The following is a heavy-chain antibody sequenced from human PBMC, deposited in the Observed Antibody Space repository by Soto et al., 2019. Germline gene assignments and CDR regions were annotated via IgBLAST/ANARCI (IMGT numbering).Heavy chain of an antibody. V-gene: IGHV1-69*01. D-gene: IGHD6-6*01. CDR2: IIPIFGTA. CDR1: GGTFSSYA. Sequence: QVQLVQSGAEVKKPGSSVKVSCKASGGTFSSYAISWVRQAPGQGLEWMGGIIPIFGTANYAQKFQGRVTITADESTSTAYMELSSLRSEDTAVYYCARAIGAARHPFYYYGMDVWGQGTTVTVSS. CDR3: ARAIGAARHPFYYYGMDV. J-gene: IGHJ6*02.